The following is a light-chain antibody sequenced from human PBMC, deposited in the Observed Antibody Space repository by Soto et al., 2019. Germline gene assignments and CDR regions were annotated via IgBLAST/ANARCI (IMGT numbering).Light chain of an antibody. CDR2: SSN. CDR3: AAWDDILNGYV. CDR1: SSNIGSNT. V-gene: IGLV1-44*01. J-gene: IGLJ1*01. Sequence: QSVLTQPPSTSATPGQRVTISCSGSSSNIGSNTVNWYQQLPGTAPKLLIYSSNQRPSGVPDRFSGSKSGTSASLAISGLQSEDEADYYWAAWDDILNGYVFGAGTKVXVL.